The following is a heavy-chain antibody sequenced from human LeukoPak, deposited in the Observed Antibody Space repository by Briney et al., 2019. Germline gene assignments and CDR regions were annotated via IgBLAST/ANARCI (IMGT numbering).Heavy chain of an antibody. CDR2: MNPNSGNT. D-gene: IGHD2-8*01. CDR3: ARVSRYCTNGVCSYYLDY. V-gene: IGHV1-8*01. Sequence: ASVKVSCKASGYTFTSYDINWVRQATGQGLEWMGWMNPNSGNTGYAQKFQGRVTMTRNTSISTAYMELSSLRSEDTAVYYCARVSRYCTNGVCSYYLDYWGQGTLVTVSS. CDR1: GYTFTSYD. J-gene: IGHJ4*02.